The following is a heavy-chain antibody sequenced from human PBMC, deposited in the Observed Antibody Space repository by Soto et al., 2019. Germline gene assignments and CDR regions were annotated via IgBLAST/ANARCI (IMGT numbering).Heavy chain of an antibody. D-gene: IGHD2-2*01. J-gene: IGHJ5*02. CDR1: GYFISSGYY. CDR2: MFHSGST. CDR3: ARGHIVVVPTVGWFDP. V-gene: IGHV4-38-2*02. Sequence: SETLSLTCSVSGYFISSGYYWGWIRQPPGKGLEWIGSMFHSGSTHYNPSLKSRVTISVDTSKNHFSLRLSSVTASDTAVHYCARGHIVVVPTVGWFDPWGQGTLVTVSS.